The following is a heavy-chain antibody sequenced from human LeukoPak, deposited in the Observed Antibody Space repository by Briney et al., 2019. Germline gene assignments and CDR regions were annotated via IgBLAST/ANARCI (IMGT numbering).Heavy chain of an antibody. CDR1: GFTFSSYS. V-gene: IGHV3-21*01. CDR2: ISSSNTYI. J-gene: IGHJ4*02. D-gene: IGHD6-13*01. CDR3: ASPYSSRWYELCY. Sequence: GGSLRLSCAASGFTFSSYSMNWVRQAPGKGLEWVSSISSSNTYIYYAGSVKGRFTISRDNAKKSLYLQMNSLRAEDTAVYYCASPYSSRWYELCYWGQGTLVTVSS.